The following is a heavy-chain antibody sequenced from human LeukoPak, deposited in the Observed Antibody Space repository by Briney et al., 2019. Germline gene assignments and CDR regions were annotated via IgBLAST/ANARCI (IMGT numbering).Heavy chain of an antibody. J-gene: IGHJ4*02. CDR2: IYTSGST. CDR1: GGSISSYY. D-gene: IGHD3-10*01. V-gene: IGHV4-4*07. Sequence: SETLSLTCTVSGGSISSYYWSWIRQPAGKGLEWIGRIYTSGSTNYNPSLKSRVTMSVDTSKNQFSLKLSSVTAADTAVYHCARGTGDATRKTQDFDYWGQGTLVTVSS. CDR3: ARGTGDATRKTQDFDY.